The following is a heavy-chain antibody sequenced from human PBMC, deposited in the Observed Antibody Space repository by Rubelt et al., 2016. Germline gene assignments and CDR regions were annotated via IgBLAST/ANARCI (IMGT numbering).Heavy chain of an antibody. D-gene: IGHD1-26*01. V-gene: IGHV4-38-2*02. CDR3: ARSAPGSYYGY. CDR2: IYHSGST. Sequence: QVQLQESGPGLVKPSETLSLTCTVSGYSISSGYYWGWIRQPPGKGLEWIGSIYHSGSTYYNPSLKSRVTISVDTSKNQFSLKLSSVTAADTAVYYCARSAPGSYYGYWGQGTLVTVSS. CDR1: GYSISSGYY. J-gene: IGHJ4*02.